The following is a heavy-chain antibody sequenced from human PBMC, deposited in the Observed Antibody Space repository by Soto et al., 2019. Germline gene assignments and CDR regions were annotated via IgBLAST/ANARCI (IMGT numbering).Heavy chain of an antibody. V-gene: IGHV3-48*02. CDR1: GFTFRSYP. J-gene: IGHJ4*02. CDR3: VRDRGYTGYDLEY. D-gene: IGHD5-12*01. Sequence: EVQLVESGGGWVQPGGALRLSCAASGFTFRSYPMNWVRQAPGKGLEWVSYINSGSSTIYYADSAKGRFTISRDNAKNSLYLQMNSLRDEDTAVYFCVRDRGYTGYDLEYWGQGALVTVSS. CDR2: INSGSSTI.